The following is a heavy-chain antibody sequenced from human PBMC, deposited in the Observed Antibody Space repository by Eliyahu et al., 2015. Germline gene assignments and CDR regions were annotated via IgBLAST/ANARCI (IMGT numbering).Heavy chain of an antibody. J-gene: IGHJ4*02. CDR1: GFSLSNARMG. D-gene: IGHD3-3*01. CDR2: IFSNDEK. CDR3: ARSNGDFWSAHPLWYFDY. V-gene: IGHV2-26*01. Sequence: QVTLKESGPVLVKPTETLTLTCTVSGFSLSNARMGVSWIRQPPGKALEWLAHIFSNDEKSYSTSLKSRLTISKDTSKSQVVLTMTNMDPVDTATYYCARSNGDFWSAHPLWYFDYWGQGTLVTVSS.